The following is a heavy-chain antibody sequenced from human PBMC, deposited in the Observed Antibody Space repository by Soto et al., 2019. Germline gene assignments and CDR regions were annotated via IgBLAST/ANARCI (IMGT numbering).Heavy chain of an antibody. Sequence: PGGSLRLSCAASGFTFSSYDMHWVRQATGKGLEWVSAIGTAGDTYYPGSVKGRFTISRENAKNSLYLQMNSLRAGDTAVYYCARTPYSNYVRWFYGMDVWGQGTTVTVSS. J-gene: IGHJ6*02. CDR1: GFTFSSYD. CDR2: IGTAGDT. V-gene: IGHV3-13*01. D-gene: IGHD4-4*01. CDR3: ARTPYSNYVRWFYGMDV.